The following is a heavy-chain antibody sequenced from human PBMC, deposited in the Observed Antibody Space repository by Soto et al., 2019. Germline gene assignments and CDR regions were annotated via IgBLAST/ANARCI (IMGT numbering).Heavy chain of an antibody. J-gene: IGHJ3*02. D-gene: IGHD6-19*01. CDR3: ARDHGGSGWSIAIGGAFDS. Sequence: ASVKVSFKASGYTFTSYAMHWVRQAPGQRLEWMGWINAGNGNTKYSQKFQGRVTITRDTSASTAYMELSSLRSEDTAVYYCARDHGGSGWSIAIGGAFDSWGQGTMVTVSS. CDR2: INAGNGNT. CDR1: GYTFTSYA. V-gene: IGHV1-3*01.